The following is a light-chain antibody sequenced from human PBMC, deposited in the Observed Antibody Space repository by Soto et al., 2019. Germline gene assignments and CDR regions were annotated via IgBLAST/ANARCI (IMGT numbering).Light chain of an antibody. CDR2: DAS. CDR3: QQYGSSPLT. Sequence: EIVLTQSPGTLSLSPGERATLSCRASQSVSSSYLAWYQQKPGQAPRLLIYDASSRATGIPDRFSGSESGTDFTLTISRLEPEDFAVYYFQQYGSSPLTFGGENNVQIK. J-gene: IGKJ4*01. CDR1: QSVSSSY. V-gene: IGKV3-20*01.